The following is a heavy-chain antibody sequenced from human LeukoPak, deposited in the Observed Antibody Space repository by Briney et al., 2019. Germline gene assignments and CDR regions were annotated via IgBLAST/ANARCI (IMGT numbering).Heavy chain of an antibody. D-gene: IGHD6-19*01. CDR3: ARDRDGQWHDY. CDR2: INPSGGST. Sequence: ASVKVSRKASGYTFTSYYMHWVRQAPGQGLEWMGIINPSGGSTSYAQKFQGRVTMTRDMSTSTVYMELSSLRSEDTAVYYCARDRDGQWHDYWGQGTLVTVSS. CDR1: GYTFTSYY. V-gene: IGHV1-46*01. J-gene: IGHJ4*02.